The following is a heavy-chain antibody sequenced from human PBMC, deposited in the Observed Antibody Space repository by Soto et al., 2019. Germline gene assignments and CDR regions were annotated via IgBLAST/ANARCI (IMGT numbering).Heavy chain of an antibody. CDR1: GFSLSSYR. CDR3: ARDWVYCAGGTCFYGMDV. V-gene: IGHV3-48*02. J-gene: IGHJ6*02. D-gene: IGHD2-8*02. Sequence: GCSMKISREASGFSLSSYRMNWVRQAPGKGLEWVSFISSSSTKMRYADSVKGRFSISRDNVQSSLFLHVNNLRDEDTAVYYCARDWVYCAGGTCFYGMDVWGQGTTVTVSS. CDR2: ISSSSTKM.